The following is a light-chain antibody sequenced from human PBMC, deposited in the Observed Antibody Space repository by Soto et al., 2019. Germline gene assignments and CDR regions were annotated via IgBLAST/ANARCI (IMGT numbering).Light chain of an antibody. Sequence: QSALTQPRSVSGSPGQSVTFSCTGTSGDIGAYNYVSWYQFHPGKAPKMIIYDVNKRPSGVPDRFSGSKSGNTASLTISWLQAEDEDDYYCCSYAHTSRVFGGGTQLTVL. CDR3: CSYAHTSRV. V-gene: IGLV2-11*01. CDR1: SGDIGAYNY. CDR2: DVN. J-gene: IGLJ3*02.